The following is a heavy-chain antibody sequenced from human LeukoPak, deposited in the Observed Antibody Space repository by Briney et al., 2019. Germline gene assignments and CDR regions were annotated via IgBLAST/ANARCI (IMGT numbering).Heavy chain of an antibody. CDR1: GFTFSSYS. CDR3: ARDGWRYCSGGSCYGYFQH. CDR2: ISSSSSTI. J-gene: IGHJ1*01. Sequence: GGSLRLSCAASGFTFSSYSMYWVRQAPGKGLEWVSYISSSSSTIYYADSVKGRFTISRDNAKNSLYLQMNSLRAEDAAVYYCARDGWRYCSGGSCYGYFQHWGQGTLVTVSS. D-gene: IGHD2-15*01. V-gene: IGHV3-48*01.